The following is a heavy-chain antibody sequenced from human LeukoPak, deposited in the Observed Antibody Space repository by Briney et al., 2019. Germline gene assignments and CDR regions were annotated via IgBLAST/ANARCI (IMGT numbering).Heavy chain of an antibody. D-gene: IGHD6-6*01. CDR1: GGSISNYY. V-gene: IGHV4-34*01. CDR3: ARGGIAARLST. Sequence: PSETLSLTWTISGGSISNYYGSWIRQPPGKGLEWIGEITHSGSTYYNPSLKSRVTISIDTSKTQFSLKLRSVTAADTAVYYCARGGIAARLSTWGQGTLVTVSS. CDR2: ITHSGST. J-gene: IGHJ5*02.